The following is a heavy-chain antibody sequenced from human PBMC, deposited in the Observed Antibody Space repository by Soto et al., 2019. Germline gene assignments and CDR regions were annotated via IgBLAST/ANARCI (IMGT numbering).Heavy chain of an antibody. J-gene: IGHJ4*02. CDR3: ARTYGSGSYFDY. CDR2: IIPIFGTA. CDR1: GGTFSSYA. V-gene: IGHV1-69*13. Sequence: SVKVSCKASGGTFSSYAISWVRQAPGQGLEWMGGIIPIFGTANYAQKFQGRVTITADESTSTAYMELSSLRSEDTAVYYCARTYGSGSYFDYWGQGTLVTVSS. D-gene: IGHD3-10*01.